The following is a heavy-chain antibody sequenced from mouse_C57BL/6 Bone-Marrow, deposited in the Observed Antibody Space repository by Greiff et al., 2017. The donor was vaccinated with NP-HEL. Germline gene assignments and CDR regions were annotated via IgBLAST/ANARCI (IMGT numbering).Heavy chain of an antibody. V-gene: IGHV1-55*01. CDR2: IYPGSGST. J-gene: IGHJ2*01. D-gene: IGHD2-3*01. CDR3: VKTGGYWYYFDY. Sequence: QVQLQQPGAELVKPGASVKMSCKASGYTFTSYWITWVKQRPGQGLEWIGDIYPGSGSTNYNEKFKSKATLTVDTSSSTAYMQLSSLTSEDSAVDYCVKTGGYWYYFDYWGQGTTLTVSS. CDR1: GYTFTSYW.